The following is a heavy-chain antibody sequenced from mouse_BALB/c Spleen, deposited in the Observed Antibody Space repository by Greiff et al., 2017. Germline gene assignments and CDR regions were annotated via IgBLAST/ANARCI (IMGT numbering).Heavy chain of an antibody. D-gene: IGHD1-1*01. CDR2: INPSTGYT. V-gene: IGHV1-7*01. CDR3: AKSFTPSFDY. CDR1: GYTFTSYW. Sequence: VQLQQSGAELAKPGASVKMSCKASGYTFTSYWMHWVKQRPGQGLEWIGYINPSTGYTEYNQKFKDKATLTADKSSSTAYMQLSSLTSEDSAVYYCAKSFTPSFDYWGQGTTLTVSS. J-gene: IGHJ2*01.